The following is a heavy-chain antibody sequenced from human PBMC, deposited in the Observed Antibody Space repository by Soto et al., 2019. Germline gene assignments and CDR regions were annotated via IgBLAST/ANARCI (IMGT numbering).Heavy chain of an antibody. CDR2: IDPSDSYT. Sequence: GESLKISCKGSGFSFTSYWITWVRQMPGKGLEWMGRIDPSDSYTNYSPSFQGHVTISADKSISTAYLQWSSLKASDTAMYYCARHYDFWSGFSYYFNNWGQGTQGTVS. V-gene: IGHV5-10-1*01. J-gene: IGHJ4*02. CDR1: GFSFTSYW. CDR3: ARHYDFWSGFSYYFNN. D-gene: IGHD3-3*01.